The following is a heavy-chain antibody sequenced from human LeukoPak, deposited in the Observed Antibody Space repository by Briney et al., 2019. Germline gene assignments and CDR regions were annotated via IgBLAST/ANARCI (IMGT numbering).Heavy chain of an antibody. CDR2: INHSGST. CDR1: GGPFSVYY. CDR3: ARGYSRGIFDY. Sequence: PSETLSLTCAVYGGPFSVYYWSWIRQPPGKGLEWIGEINHSGSTNYNPSLKSRVTISVDTSKNQFSLKLSSVTAADTAVYYCARGYSRGIFDYWGQGTLVTVSS. V-gene: IGHV4-34*01. J-gene: IGHJ4*02. D-gene: IGHD6-13*01.